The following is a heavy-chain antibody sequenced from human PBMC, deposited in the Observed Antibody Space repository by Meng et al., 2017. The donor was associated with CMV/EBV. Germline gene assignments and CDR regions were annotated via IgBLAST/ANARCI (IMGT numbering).Heavy chain of an antibody. V-gene: IGHV3-21*01. CDR2: ISSSSSYI. D-gene: IGHD2-15*01. J-gene: IGHJ5*02. Sequence: GESLKISCAAAGFTFSSYSMNWVRQAPGKGLEWVSSISSSSSYIYYADSVKGRFTISRDNAKNSLYLQMNSLSAEDTAVYYCAIYLGVVVAATRMSGFDPWGQGTMVTVSS. CDR3: AIYLGVVVAATRMSGFDP. CDR1: GFTFSSYS.